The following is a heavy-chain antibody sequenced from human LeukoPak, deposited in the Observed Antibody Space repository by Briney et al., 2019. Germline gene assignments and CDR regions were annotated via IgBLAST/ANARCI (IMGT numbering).Heavy chain of an antibody. V-gene: IGHV1-2*02. Sequence: GASVTVSCKASGYSFTDYYIHWVRQAPGQGLEWMGWINPNSGGTNYAQKFQGRVTMSRDTAITTAYVELSRLRSDDTAVYYCASRGSSSGYYSADNWGQGTLVTVSS. CDR3: ASRGSSSGYYSADN. D-gene: IGHD3-22*01. CDR1: GYSFTDYY. J-gene: IGHJ4*02. CDR2: INPNSGGT.